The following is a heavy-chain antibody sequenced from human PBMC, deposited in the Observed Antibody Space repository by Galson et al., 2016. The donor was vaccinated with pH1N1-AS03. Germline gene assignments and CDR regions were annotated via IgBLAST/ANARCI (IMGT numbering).Heavy chain of an antibody. CDR2: ISGNTLKK. V-gene: IGHV3-9*01. D-gene: IGHD3-3*01. Sequence: SLRLSCAASGFNFEKYAMHWVRQAPGKGLEWVSGISGNTLKKTYAASVKGRFTISRDNAKNSLYLQMDSLRPEDTALYYCAKDMEEWRVDAFHVWGQGAKVIVSS. CDR1: GFNFEKYA. CDR3: AKDMEEWRVDAFHV. J-gene: IGHJ3*01.